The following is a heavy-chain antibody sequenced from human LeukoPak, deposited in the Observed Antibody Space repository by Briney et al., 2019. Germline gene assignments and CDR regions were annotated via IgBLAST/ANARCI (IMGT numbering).Heavy chain of an antibody. CDR3: AGRGSGWFDY. Sequence: SETLSLTCAVYGGSFSGYYWSWIRQPPGKGLEWIGEINHSGSTNYNPSLKSRVTISVDTSKNQFSLKLSSVTAADTAVYYCAGRGSGWFDYWGQGTLVTVSS. J-gene: IGHJ4*02. CDR1: GGSFSGYY. D-gene: IGHD6-19*01. CDR2: INHSGST. V-gene: IGHV4-34*01.